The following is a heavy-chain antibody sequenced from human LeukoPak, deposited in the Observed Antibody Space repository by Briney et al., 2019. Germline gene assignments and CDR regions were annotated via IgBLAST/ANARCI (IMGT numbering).Heavy chain of an antibody. CDR1: GGTFSSYA. Sequence: SVKVSCKASGGTFSSYAISWVRQAPGQGLEWMGGIIPIFGTANYAQKFQGRITITADESTSTAYMELSSLRSEDTAVYYCARDLGYCSSTSCPTRDGSGSYSVGNYFDYWGQGTLVTVSS. CDR3: ARDLGYCSSTSCPTRDGSGSYSVGNYFDY. D-gene: IGHD2-2*01. V-gene: IGHV1-69*13. CDR2: IIPIFGTA. J-gene: IGHJ4*02.